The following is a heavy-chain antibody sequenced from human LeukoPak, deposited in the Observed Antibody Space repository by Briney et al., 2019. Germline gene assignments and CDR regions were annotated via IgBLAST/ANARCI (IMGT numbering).Heavy chain of an antibody. CDR2: ISAYNGNT. CDR1: GYSFTSYG. CDR3: ARDCDRSGYYCY. V-gene: IGHV1-18*01. D-gene: IGHD3-22*01. Sequence: ASVQVSCKASGYSFTSYGITLVRQAPGQGLEWMGWISAYNGNTNYAQLLQGRVTMTTDTSTSTAYMELRSLRSDDTAVYYCARDCDRSGYYCYWGQGTLVTVSS. J-gene: IGHJ4*02.